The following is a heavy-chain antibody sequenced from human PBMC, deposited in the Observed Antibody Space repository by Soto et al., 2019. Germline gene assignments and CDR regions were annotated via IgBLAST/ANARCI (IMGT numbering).Heavy chain of an antibody. Sequence: GGSLRLSCAASGFTFSSYAMHWVRQAPGKGLEWVAVISYDGSNKYYADSVKGRFTLSRDNSKNTLYLQMNSLRAEDTAVYYCARPPLGGVIVNPFGYWGQGTLVTVSS. V-gene: IGHV3-30-3*01. CDR1: GFTFSSYA. D-gene: IGHD3-16*02. CDR2: ISYDGSNK. J-gene: IGHJ4*02. CDR3: ARPPLGGVIVNPFGY.